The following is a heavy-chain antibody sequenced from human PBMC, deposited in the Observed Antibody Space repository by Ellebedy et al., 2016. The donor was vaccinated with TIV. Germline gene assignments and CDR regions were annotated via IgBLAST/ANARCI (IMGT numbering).Heavy chain of an antibody. CDR1: GFTFSGSA. CDR2: IRSKANSYAT. V-gene: IGHV3-73*01. CDR3: SAGATGYYYYGMDV. D-gene: IGHD1-26*01. Sequence: GESLKISCAASGFTFSGSAMHWVRQASGKGLEWVGRIRSKANSYATAYAASVKGRFTISRDDSKNTAYLQMNSLKTEDTAVYYCSAGATGYYYYGMDVWGQGTTVTVSS. J-gene: IGHJ6*02.